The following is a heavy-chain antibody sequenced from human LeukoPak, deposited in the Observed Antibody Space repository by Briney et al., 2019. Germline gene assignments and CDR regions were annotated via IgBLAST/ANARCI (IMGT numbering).Heavy chain of an antibody. V-gene: IGHV4-39*01. J-gene: IGHJ3*02. D-gene: IGHD5-24*01. Sequence: SETLSLTCTASGGSICSSSYYWGWIRQPPGKGLEWIGSIYYDGSPYYNPSLKSRVTISVDTSKNQFSLKVRSVTAADTAVYYCARQVLEMTAMYAFDIWGQGTIVTVSS. CDR3: ARQVLEMTAMYAFDI. CDR2: IYYDGSP. CDR1: GGSICSSSYY.